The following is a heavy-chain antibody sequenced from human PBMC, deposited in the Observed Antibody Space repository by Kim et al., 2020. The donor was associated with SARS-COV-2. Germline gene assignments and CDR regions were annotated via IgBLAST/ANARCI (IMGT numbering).Heavy chain of an antibody. CDR3: ARGGPAYRYYYDSSGSNNWFDP. V-gene: IGHV1-2*06. CDR1: GYTFTGYY. CDR2: INPNSGGT. J-gene: IGHJ5*02. D-gene: IGHD3-22*01. Sequence: ASVKVSCKASGYTFTGYYMHWVRQAPGQGLEWMGRINPNSGGTNYAQKFQGRVTMTRDTSISTAYMELSRLRSDDTAVYYCARGGPAYRYYYDSSGSNNWFDPWGQGTLVTVSS.